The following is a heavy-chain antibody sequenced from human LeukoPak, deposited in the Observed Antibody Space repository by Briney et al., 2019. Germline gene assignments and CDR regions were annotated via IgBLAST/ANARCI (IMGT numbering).Heavy chain of an antibody. Sequence: GGSLRLSCAVSGFTFSGFWMSWSRQAPGKGLEWVASINSDGSEGYYADVVKGRFTISRDNAKNSRYLQMNSLRAEDTAVYYCARSSYSSSSSVWGQGTMVTVSS. CDR2: INSDGSEG. CDR1: GFTFSGFW. D-gene: IGHD6-6*01. V-gene: IGHV3-7*03. J-gene: IGHJ3*01. CDR3: ARSSYSSSSSV.